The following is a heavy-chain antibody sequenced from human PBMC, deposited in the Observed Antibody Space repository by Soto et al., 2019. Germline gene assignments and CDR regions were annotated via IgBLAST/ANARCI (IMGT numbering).Heavy chain of an antibody. V-gene: IGHV4-4*02. CDR1: GGSISSCNW. D-gene: IGHD3-10*01. CDR3: ARVSGWGSYYVFDP. J-gene: IGHJ5*02. Sequence: QVQLQESGPGLVKPSGTLSLTCAVSGGSISSCNWWSWVRPPPGKGLEWIGEIYHSGRTNYNPSCRSRETMSADKCKNQFSLKLRSATVAVTAVYYCARVSGWGSYYVFDPWGQGTLVTFSS. CDR2: IYHSGRT.